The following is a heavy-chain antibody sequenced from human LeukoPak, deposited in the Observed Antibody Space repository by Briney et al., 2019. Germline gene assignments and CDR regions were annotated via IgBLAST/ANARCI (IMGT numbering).Heavy chain of an antibody. CDR3: ARGYNYYMDV. CDR2: INWNGGST. V-gene: IGHV3-20*04. D-gene: IGHD5-12*01. CDR1: GFTFDDYG. Sequence: GGSLRLSCAASGFTFDDYGMSWVRQAPGKGLEWVSGINWNGGSTGYADSVKGRFTISRDNAKNSLHLQMNSLRLEDTALYYCARGYNYYMDVWGKGTTVTVSS. J-gene: IGHJ6*03.